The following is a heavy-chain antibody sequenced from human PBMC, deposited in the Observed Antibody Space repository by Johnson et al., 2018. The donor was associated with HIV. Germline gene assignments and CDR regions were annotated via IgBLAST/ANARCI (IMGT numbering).Heavy chain of an antibody. J-gene: IGHJ3*02. CDR1: GFTFSSYG. D-gene: IGHD3-22*01. CDR2: IRYDGSNK. V-gene: IGHV3-33*08. CDR3: ARGPMIVVPHDAFDI. Sequence: QVQLVESGGGVVQPGRSLRLSCAASGFTFSSYGMHWVRQAPGKGLEWVAFIRYDGSNKYYADSVKGRFTISRDNAKNTLYLQMNSLRAEDTAVYYCARGPMIVVPHDAFDIWGQGTMVTVSS.